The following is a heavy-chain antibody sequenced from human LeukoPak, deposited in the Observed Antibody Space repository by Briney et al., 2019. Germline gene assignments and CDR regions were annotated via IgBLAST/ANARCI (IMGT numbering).Heavy chain of an antibody. CDR1: GFTFHDYA. D-gene: IGHD4-17*01. V-gene: IGHV3-9*01. J-gene: IGHJ4*02. Sequence: PGGSLRLSCAASGFTFHDYAMHWVRQAPEKGLEWVSGLSWNGGNIGYAESVRGRFTISRDNAGNSLYLQMNSLRPEDTALYYCAKALGSTVTTRTYFDYWGQGTLVTVSS. CDR2: LSWNGGNI. CDR3: AKALGSTVTTRTYFDY.